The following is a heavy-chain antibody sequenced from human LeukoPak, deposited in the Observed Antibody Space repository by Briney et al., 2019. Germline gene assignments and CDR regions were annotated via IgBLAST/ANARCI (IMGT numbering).Heavy chain of an antibody. J-gene: IGHJ4*02. D-gene: IGHD4-23*01. CDR1: GFTVSGNY. CDR2: IYSGGTT. CDR3: ARRAGGYSHPYDY. V-gene: IGHV3-53*01. Sequence: GGSLRLSCAVSGFTVSGNYMSWVRQAPGKGLERVSLIYSGGTTYYADSVKGRFTISRDNSKNTLYLQMHSLRAEDTAVYYCARRAGGYSHPYDYWGQGILVTVSS.